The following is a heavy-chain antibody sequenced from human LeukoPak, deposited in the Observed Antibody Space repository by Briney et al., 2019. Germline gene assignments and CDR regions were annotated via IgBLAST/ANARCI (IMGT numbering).Heavy chain of an antibody. CDR2: IYYSGST. CDR3: ARDRLGLPVDY. J-gene: IGHJ4*02. Sequence: KPSATLSLTCTVSGGSISTYYWTWIRQPPGKGLEWIGYIYYSGSTNYNPSLKSRVTMSVDTSKNQFPLNLNSVTAADTAVYYCARDRLGLPVDYWGRGTLVTVSS. V-gene: IGHV4-59*01. D-gene: IGHD3-16*01. CDR1: GGSISTYY.